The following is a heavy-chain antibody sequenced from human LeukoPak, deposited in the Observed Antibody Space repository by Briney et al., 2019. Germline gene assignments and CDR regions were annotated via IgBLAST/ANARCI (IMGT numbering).Heavy chain of an antibody. CDR1: GFTFSNYA. Sequence: PGGSLRLSCAASGFTFSNYAMSWARQAPGKGLEWVSAITGGGSGIYYADSMKSRFTISRDNSKNTLYLQINGLRAEDTAVYYCAKWGDYDVLTGYYVSDYWGQGTLSPSRQ. CDR2: ITGGGSGI. CDR3: AKWGDYDVLTGYYVSDY. V-gene: IGHV3-23*01. D-gene: IGHD3-9*01. J-gene: IGHJ4*02.